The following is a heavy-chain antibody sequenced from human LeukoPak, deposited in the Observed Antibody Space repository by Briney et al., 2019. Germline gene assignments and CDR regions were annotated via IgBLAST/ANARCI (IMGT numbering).Heavy chain of an antibody. Sequence: SETLSLTCTVSGGSISSSSDYWGWIRQPPGKGLEWIGSIYYSGSTYYNPSLKSRVTISVDTSKNQFSLKLRSVTAADTAVYYCARATDIVVVPAALSWYFDLWGRGTLVTVSS. CDR2: IYYSGST. CDR3: ARATDIVVVPAALSWYFDL. D-gene: IGHD2-2*01. J-gene: IGHJ2*01. V-gene: IGHV4-39*01. CDR1: GGSISSSSDY.